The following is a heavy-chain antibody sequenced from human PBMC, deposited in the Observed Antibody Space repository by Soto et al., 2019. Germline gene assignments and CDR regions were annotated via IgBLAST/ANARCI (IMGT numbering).Heavy chain of an antibody. CDR2: VYHSGST. CDR1: SGSISSSNW. Sequence: PSETLSLTCAVSSGSISSSNWWSWVRQPPGKGLEWIGEVYHSGSTNYNPSLKSRVTIAVDKSKNQFSLKLSSVTAADTAVYYCARDPMYYYGSGSYYNGGFDSWGQGTLVTVSS. J-gene: IGHJ4*02. D-gene: IGHD3-10*01. CDR3: ARDPMYYYGSGSYYNGGFDS. V-gene: IGHV4-4*02.